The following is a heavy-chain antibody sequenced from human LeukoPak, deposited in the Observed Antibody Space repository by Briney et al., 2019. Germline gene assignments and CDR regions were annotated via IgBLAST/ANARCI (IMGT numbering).Heavy chain of an antibody. V-gene: IGHV4-38-2*02. CDR2: IYHSGST. J-gene: IGHJ4*02. CDR1: GYSISSGYY. Sequence: PSETLSLTCTVSGYSISSGYYWGWIRQPPGKGLEWIGSIYHSGSTYYNPSLKSRVTISVDTSKNQFSLKLSSVTAADTAVYYCARRDDIVATTGIDYWGQGTLVTVSS. CDR3: ARRDDIVATTGIDY. D-gene: IGHD5-12*01.